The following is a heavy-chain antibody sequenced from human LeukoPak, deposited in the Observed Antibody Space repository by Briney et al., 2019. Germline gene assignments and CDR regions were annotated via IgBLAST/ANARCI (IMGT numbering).Heavy chain of an antibody. D-gene: IGHD1-26*01. V-gene: IGHV3-74*01. CDR1: GFTFSNYW. J-gene: IGHJ4*02. Sequence: GGSLRLSCSASGFTFSNYWMHWVRQAPGKGLVWVSRINSDGSDTSYADSVKGRFTISRDNAKNTLYLQMSGLRTDDTAMYHCVKDLSGSYTFDYWGQGTLVTVSS. CDR3: VKDLSGSYTFDY. CDR2: INSDGSDT.